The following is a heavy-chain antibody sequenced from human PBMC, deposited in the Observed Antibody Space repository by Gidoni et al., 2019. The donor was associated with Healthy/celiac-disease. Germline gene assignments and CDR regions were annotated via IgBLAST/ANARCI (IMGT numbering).Heavy chain of an antibody. CDR1: GVPFCGYG. CDR3: ARDPGGDYYYGMDV. V-gene: IGHV3-33*01. Sequence: QVQLVASGGGVVQPGRSLNLPCAASGVPFCGYGMPWVRQAQGKGLEWVAVIWYDGSNKYYADSVKGRFTISRDNSKNTLYLQMNSLRAEDTAVYYCARDPGGDYYYGMDVWGQGTTVTVSS. D-gene: IGHD1-26*01. J-gene: IGHJ6*02. CDR2: IWYDGSNK.